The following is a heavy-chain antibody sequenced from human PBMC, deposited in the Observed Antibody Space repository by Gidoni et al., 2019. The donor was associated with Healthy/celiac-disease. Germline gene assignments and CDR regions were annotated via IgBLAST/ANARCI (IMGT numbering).Heavy chain of an antibody. CDR1: GFTFSSYA. CDR2: ISGSGGST. Sequence: EVQLLESGGGLVQPGGSLRLSCAASGFTFSSYAMSWVRQAPGKGLEWVSAISGSGGSTYYADSVKGRFTISRDNSKNTLYLQMNSLRAEDTAVYYCAKNIVGATRIRNWFDPWGQGTLVTVSS. CDR3: AKNIVGATRIRNWFDP. J-gene: IGHJ5*02. V-gene: IGHV3-23*01. D-gene: IGHD1-26*01.